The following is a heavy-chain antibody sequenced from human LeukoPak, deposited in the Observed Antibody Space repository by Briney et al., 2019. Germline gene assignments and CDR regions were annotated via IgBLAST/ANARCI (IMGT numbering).Heavy chain of an antibody. D-gene: IGHD4-17*01. V-gene: IGHV3-48*03. CDR3: ARGNYGDYSVDY. J-gene: IGHJ4*02. CDR2: ISSGGSTI. CDR1: GFTYSSYE. Sequence: GGSLRLSCAASGFTYSSYEMNWVRQAPGKGLEWVSYISSGGSTIYYADSVKGRFTISRDNAKNSLYLQMNSLRAEDTAVYYCARGNYGDYSVDYWGQGTLVTVSS.